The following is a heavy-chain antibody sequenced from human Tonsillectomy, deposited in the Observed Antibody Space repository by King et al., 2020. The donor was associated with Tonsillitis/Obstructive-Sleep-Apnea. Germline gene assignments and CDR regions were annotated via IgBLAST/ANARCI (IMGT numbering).Heavy chain of an antibody. Sequence: VQLVESGGGVVQPGRSLRLSCAASGFTFTAHGIHWVRQAPGKGLDWLGVIYSDGNKKYYADSAKGRFTISRDNSRNTVYLQLSSLRAEDTAVYYCARDQCAGDCFRFVPWGQGTLVTVSS. D-gene: IGHD2-21*02. CDR3: ARDQCAGDCFRFVP. V-gene: IGHV3-30*19. CDR2: IYSDGNKK. J-gene: IGHJ5*02. CDR1: GFTFTAHG.